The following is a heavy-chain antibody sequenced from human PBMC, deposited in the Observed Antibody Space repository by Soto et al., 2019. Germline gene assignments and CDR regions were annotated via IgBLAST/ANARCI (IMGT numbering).Heavy chain of an antibody. CDR2: ISAYNGNT. CDR1: GYTFTSYC. J-gene: IGHJ5*02. Sequence: VSVKVSCKASGYTFTSYCISWVRQAPGQGLEWMGWISAYNGNTNYAQKLQGRVTMTTDTSTSTAYMELRSLRSDDTAVYYCARVGYYDSSGYFIPSNWFDPWGQGTLVTVSS. D-gene: IGHD3-22*01. V-gene: IGHV1-18*01. CDR3: ARVGYYDSSGYFIPSNWFDP.